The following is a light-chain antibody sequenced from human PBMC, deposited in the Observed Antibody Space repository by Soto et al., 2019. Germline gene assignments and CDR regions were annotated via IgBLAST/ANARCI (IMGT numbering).Light chain of an antibody. J-gene: IGKJ2*01. CDR3: QQRSNWPLYT. CDR2: DAS. CDR1: QSVSSY. Sequence: EIVLTQSPATLSLSPGERATLSCRASQSVSSYLAWYQQKPGQAPRLLIYDASNRATGIPARSSGSGSGTDCTLTISSLEPEDFAVYYCQQRSNWPLYTFGQGTKLEIK. V-gene: IGKV3-11*01.